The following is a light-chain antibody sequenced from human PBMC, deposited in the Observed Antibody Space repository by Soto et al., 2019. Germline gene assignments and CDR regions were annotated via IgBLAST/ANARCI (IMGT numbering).Light chain of an antibody. CDR1: SGHSSYI. CDR2: LEGSGSY. Sequence: QTVVTQSSSASASLGSSVKLTCTLSSGHSSYIIAWHQQQPGKAPRYLMKLEGSGSYNKGSGVPDRFSGSSSGADRYLTISNLQSEDEADYYWETWDSKEFGGGTKLTVL. J-gene: IGLJ2*01. V-gene: IGLV4-60*03. CDR3: ETWDSKE.